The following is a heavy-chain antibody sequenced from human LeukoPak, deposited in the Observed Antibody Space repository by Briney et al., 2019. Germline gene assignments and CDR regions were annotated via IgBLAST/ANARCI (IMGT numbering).Heavy chain of an antibody. V-gene: IGHV3-33*01. CDR1: GFTFSSYG. Sequence: GGSLRLSCAASGFTFSSYGMHWVRQAPGKGLEWVAVIWYDGSNKYYADSVKGRFTISRDNSKNALYLQMNSLRAEDTAVYYCARRLYCSGTNCYTGPDAFDIWGQGTMVTVSS. J-gene: IGHJ3*02. D-gene: IGHD2-2*02. CDR2: IWYDGSNK. CDR3: ARRLYCSGTNCYTGPDAFDI.